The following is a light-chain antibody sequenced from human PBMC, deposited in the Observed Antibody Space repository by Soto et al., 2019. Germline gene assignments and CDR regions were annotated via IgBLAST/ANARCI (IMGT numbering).Light chain of an antibody. CDR3: QLYSRSPRQIT. J-gene: IGKJ5*01. CDR2: GAS. Sequence: EIVLTQSPGTLSLSPGERATLSCWASQSVSNRYLAWYQQKPGQAPRLLIYGASSRATGIPDRFSGSGSGTDFTLTISRLEPEDFAVYYCQLYSRSPRQITFGQGTRLEI. CDR1: QSVSNRY. V-gene: IGKV3-20*01.